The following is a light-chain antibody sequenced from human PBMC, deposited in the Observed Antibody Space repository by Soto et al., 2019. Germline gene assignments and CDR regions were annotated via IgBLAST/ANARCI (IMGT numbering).Light chain of an antibody. CDR1: QSVSSSY. CDR3: QQYDNLPLT. Sequence: EIVLTQSPGTLSLSPGERATLSCRASQSVSSSYLAWYQQKPGQAPRLLIYGASSRATGIPDRFSGSGSGTDFTLTINSLQPEDIATYYCQQYDNLPLTFGGGTKVDIK. CDR2: GAS. V-gene: IGKV3-20*01. J-gene: IGKJ4*01.